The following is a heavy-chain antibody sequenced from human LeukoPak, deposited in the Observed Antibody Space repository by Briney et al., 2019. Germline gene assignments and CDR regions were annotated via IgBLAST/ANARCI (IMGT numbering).Heavy chain of an antibody. CDR2: ISYDGSNK. D-gene: IGHD5-18*01. CDR3: GKIFAKGEYSYVYSPADGGFGGYYSYGMDV. V-gene: IGHV3-30-3*01. CDR1: GFTFSSYA. J-gene: IGHJ6*02. Sequence: GSLRLSCAASGFTFSSYAMHWVRQAPGKGLEWVAVISYDGSNKYYADSVKGRFTISRDNSKNTLYLQMNSLRAEDTAVYYWGKIFAKGEYSYVYSPADGGFGGYYSYGMDVWGQGTTVTVSS.